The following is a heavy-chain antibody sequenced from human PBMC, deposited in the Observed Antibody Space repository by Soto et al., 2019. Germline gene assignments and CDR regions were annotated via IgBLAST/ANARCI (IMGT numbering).Heavy chain of an antibody. V-gene: IGHV3-30*18. D-gene: IGHD4-17*01. J-gene: IGHJ4*02. CDR3: AKDLTRERNTVTYTLFDY. CDR1: GFTFSSYG. Sequence: LRLSCAASGFTFSSYGMHWVRRAPGKGLEWVAVISYDGSNKYYADSVKGRFTISRDNSKNTLYLQMNSLRAEDTAVYYCAKDLTRERNTVTYTLFDYWGQGTLVTVSS. CDR2: ISYDGSNK.